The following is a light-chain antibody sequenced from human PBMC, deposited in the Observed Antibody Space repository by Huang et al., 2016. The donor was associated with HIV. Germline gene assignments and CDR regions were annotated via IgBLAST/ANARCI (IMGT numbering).Light chain of an antibody. V-gene: IGKV1-33*01. CDR1: QDINNF. Sequence: DIQMTQSPSSLSASVGDRVTITCQASQDINNFLIWYQQRPGRAPKLLIDAASILDTGVPSRFSGSGSGTDFTFTISSLQPEDGATYYCQHYNGYPLTFGQGTR. CDR3: QHYNGYPLT. J-gene: IGKJ5*01. CDR2: AAS.